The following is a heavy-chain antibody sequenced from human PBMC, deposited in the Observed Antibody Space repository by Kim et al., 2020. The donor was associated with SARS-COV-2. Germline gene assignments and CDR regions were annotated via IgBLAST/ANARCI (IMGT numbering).Heavy chain of an antibody. CDR2: INHSGST. D-gene: IGHD3-3*01. V-gene: IGHV4-34*01. J-gene: IGHJ6*01. CDR3: ARSRYDFWSGYRPKYYYG. CDR1: GGSFSGYY. Sequence: SETLSLTCAVYGGSFSGYYWSWIRQPPGKGLEWIGEINHSGSTNYNPSLKSRVTISVDTSKNQFSLKLSSVTAADTAVYYCARSRYDFWSGYRPKYYYG.